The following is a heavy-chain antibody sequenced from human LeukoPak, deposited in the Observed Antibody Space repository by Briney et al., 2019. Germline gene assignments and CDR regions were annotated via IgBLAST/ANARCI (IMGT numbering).Heavy chain of an antibody. J-gene: IGHJ6*03. Sequence: SVKLSCKASGGTFSSYAMSWVRQAPGQGLEWMGGIIPIFGTANYAQEFQGRVTITADESTSTAYMELSSLRSEDTAVYYCASRYYGSGYFYYYYYMDVWGKGTTVTVSS. CDR3: ASRYYGSGYFYYYYYMDV. V-gene: IGHV1-69*13. D-gene: IGHD3-10*01. CDR1: GGTFSSYA. CDR2: IIPIFGTA.